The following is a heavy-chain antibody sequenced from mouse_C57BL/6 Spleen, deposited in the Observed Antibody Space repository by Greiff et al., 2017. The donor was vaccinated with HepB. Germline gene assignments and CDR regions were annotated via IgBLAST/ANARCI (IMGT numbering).Heavy chain of an antibody. V-gene: IGHV1-52*01. CDR2: IDPSDSET. J-gene: IGHJ3*01. D-gene: IGHD2-3*01. CDR3: AGGIYDGYTWFAY. Sequence: VQLQQPGAELVRPGSSVKLSCKASGYTFTSYWMHWVKQRPIQGLEWIGNIDPSDSETHYNQKFKDKATLTVDKSSSTAYMQLSSLTSEDSAVYYCAGGIYDGYTWFAYWGQGTLVTVSA. CDR1: GYTFTSYW.